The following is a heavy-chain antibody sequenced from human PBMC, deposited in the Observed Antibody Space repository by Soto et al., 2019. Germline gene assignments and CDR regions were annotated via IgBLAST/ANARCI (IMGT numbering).Heavy chain of an antibody. CDR3: ARDQNGYSYGFYYFDY. V-gene: IGHV3-7*01. Sequence: GGSLRLSCAASGFTFSSYWMSWVRQAPGKGLEWVANIKQDGSEKYYVDSVKGRFTISRDNAKNSLYLQMNSLRAEDTAVYYCARDQNGYSYGFYYFDYWGQGTLVTVSS. D-gene: IGHD5-18*01. J-gene: IGHJ4*02. CDR2: IKQDGSEK. CDR1: GFTFSSYW.